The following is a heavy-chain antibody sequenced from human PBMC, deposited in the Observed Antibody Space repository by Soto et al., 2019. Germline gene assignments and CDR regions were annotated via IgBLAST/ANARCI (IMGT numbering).Heavy chain of an antibody. CDR2: THYSGST. CDR3: ASRLILANWFDP. D-gene: IGHD2-15*01. Sequence: SETLSLTCTVSGGSISSYYWSWIRQPPGKGLEWIGYTHYSGSTNYNPSLKSRVTISVDTSKNQFSLKLSSVTAADTAVYYCASRLILANWFDPWGQGTLVTVSS. CDR1: GGSISSYY. J-gene: IGHJ5*02. V-gene: IGHV4-59*12.